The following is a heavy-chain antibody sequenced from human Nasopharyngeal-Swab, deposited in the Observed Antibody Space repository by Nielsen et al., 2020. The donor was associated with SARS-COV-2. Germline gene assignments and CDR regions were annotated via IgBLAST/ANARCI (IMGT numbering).Heavy chain of an antibody. Sequence: GESLKISCAASGFTFSSYGMHWVRQAPGKGLEWVAVIWYDGSNKYYADSVKGRFTISRDNSKNTLYLQMNSLRAEDTAVYYCARDGPGYSGYEEGEYFDYWGQGTLVTVSS. CDR2: IWYDGSNK. CDR3: ARDGPGYSGYEEGEYFDY. D-gene: IGHD5-12*01. CDR1: GFTFSSYG. J-gene: IGHJ4*02. V-gene: IGHV3-33*01.